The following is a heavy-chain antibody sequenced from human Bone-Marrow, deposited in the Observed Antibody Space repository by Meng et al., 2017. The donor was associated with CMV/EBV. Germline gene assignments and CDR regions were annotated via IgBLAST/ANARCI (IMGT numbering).Heavy chain of an antibody. J-gene: IGHJ6*02. D-gene: IGHD2-2*01. Sequence: GESLKISCAASGFTFSSYSMNWVRQAPGKGLEWVSSIISHGSYIYYADSVKGRFTISRDNSKNTLYLQMNSLRAEDTAVYYCARDGGYCSSTSCYGPYYGMDVWGQGTTVTVSS. CDR2: IISHGSYI. V-gene: IGHV3-21*04. CDR3: ARDGGYCSSTSCYGPYYGMDV. CDR1: GFTFSSYS.